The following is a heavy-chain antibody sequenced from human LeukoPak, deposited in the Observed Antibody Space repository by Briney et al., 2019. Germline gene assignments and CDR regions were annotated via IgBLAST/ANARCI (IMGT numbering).Heavy chain of an antibody. CDR1: GDTVSTYTTN. Sequence: SQTLSLTCAISGDTVSTYTTNWNWIRQSPSRGLEWPIRRNYSNKWSNDCAGSVKSRITNSPDTSKNQFSLQLNSVPPEDTAVYYCARVSRGRDPTGEPTFYFDSWGQGTLVTVSS. CDR3: ARVSRGRDPTGEPTFYFDS. V-gene: IGHV6-1*01. D-gene: IGHD7-27*01. J-gene: IGHJ4*02. CDR2: RNYSNKWSN.